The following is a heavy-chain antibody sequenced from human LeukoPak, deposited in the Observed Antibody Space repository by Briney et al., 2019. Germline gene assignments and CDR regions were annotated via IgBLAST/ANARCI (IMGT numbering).Heavy chain of an antibody. Sequence: GGSLRLSCAASGFTFSSYWMHWVRQAPGKGLVWVSRINSDGSSTSYAASVKGRFTISRDNSKNTLYLQMNSLRAEDTAVYYCVRESGGYYGGAFDYWGQGTLVTVSS. CDR2: INSDGSST. CDR1: GFTFSSYW. V-gene: IGHV3-74*01. CDR3: VRESGGYYGGAFDY. D-gene: IGHD3-22*01. J-gene: IGHJ4*02.